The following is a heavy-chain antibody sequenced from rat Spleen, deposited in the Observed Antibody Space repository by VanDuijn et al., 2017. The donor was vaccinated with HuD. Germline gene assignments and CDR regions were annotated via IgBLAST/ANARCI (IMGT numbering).Heavy chain of an antibody. D-gene: IGHD1-12*02. J-gene: IGHJ3*01. V-gene: IGHV3-3*01. CDR3: ARSDGTHYYLPFAN. CDR1: GHSITSSYI. CDR2: INSAGST. Sequence: EVQLQESGPGPVKVPESLSLTCSVTGHSITSSYIWNWIRKFPGNKLEWMGYINSAGSTIYNPPLESRISITRDTFKNQFFLQVNSVTSEDTATYYCARSDGTHYYLPFANWGQGTLVTVSS.